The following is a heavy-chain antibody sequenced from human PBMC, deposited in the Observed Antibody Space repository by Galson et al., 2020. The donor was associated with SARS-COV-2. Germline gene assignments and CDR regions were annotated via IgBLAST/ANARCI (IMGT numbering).Heavy chain of an antibody. V-gene: IGHV3-23*01. D-gene: IGHD3-10*01. CDR1: GFTIKKCG. J-gene: IGHJ6*03. CDR3: AKGETDVSGSYYPFYYYYMDV. Sequence: GGSLRLSCAASGFTIKKCGMSWVRQAPGKGLEWVSAISGSGGITYYADSVKGRFTISRDNSKNTLSLQMNSLRAEDTAVYYCAKGETDVSGSYYPFYYYYMDVWGKWTTVTVSS. CDR2: ISGSGGIT.